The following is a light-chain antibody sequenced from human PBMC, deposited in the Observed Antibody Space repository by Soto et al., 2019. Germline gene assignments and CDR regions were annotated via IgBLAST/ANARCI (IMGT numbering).Light chain of an antibody. V-gene: IGLV2-11*01. CDR2: VVT. Sequence: QSVLTQPRSVSGSPGQSVTISCTGTSIDVGDSDFVSWYQRHPGKAPKLMIYVVTKRPSGVPDRFSGSKSGNTASLTISGLQDEDEADYYCSSFAATHTEIFGTGTKVTVL. CDR1: SIDVGDSDF. J-gene: IGLJ1*01. CDR3: SSFAATHTEI.